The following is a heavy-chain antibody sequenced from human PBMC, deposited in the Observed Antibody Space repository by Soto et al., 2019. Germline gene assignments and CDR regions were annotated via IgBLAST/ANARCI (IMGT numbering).Heavy chain of an antibody. CDR1: GGTFNSYD. CDR2: IIPIVETP. V-gene: IGHV1-69*01. J-gene: IGHJ5*02. D-gene: IGHD3-22*01. Sequence: HVQLVQSGAEVKKPGSSMKVSCKASGGTFNSYDINWVRQAPGQGLEWMGGIIPIVETPKYAQKFQGRVTITADESTNTVYMELSSLRSEDTAMYYCARLSRPNYYDTSGFFKDNWFDPWGQGTLVTVSS. CDR3: ARLSRPNYYDTSGFFKDNWFDP.